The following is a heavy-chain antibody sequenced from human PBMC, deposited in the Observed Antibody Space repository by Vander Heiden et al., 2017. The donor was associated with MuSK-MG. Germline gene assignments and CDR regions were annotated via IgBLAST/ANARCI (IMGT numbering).Heavy chain of an antibody. Sequence: QVQLVQSGAEVKKPGPSVRVSCKISGFTFTVYYIHWVRQATGQGLQWMGWINPRREATKYEETFQGRVTMTSDTSISTAYMELTGLKSDDTAVYYCARIVRGFDYWGQGTLVTVSS. D-gene: IGHD3-10*02. J-gene: IGHJ4*02. V-gene: IGHV1-2*02. CDR3: ARIVRGFDY. CDR2: INPRREAT. CDR1: GFTFTVYY.